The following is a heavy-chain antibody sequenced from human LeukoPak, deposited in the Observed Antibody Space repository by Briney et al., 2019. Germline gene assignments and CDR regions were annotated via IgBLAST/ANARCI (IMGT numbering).Heavy chain of an antibody. D-gene: IGHD3-16*01. CDR3: ARDVGDYDYVWGSPRYYFDY. CDR1: GGSFSGYY. V-gene: IGHV4-4*07. CDR2: IYTSGST. Sequence: SETLSLTCAVYGGSFSGYYWSWIRQPPGKGLEWIGRIYTSGSTNYNPSLKSRVTMSVDTSKNQFSLKLSSVTAADTAVYYCARDVGDYDYVWGSPRYYFDYWGQGTLVTVSS. J-gene: IGHJ4*02.